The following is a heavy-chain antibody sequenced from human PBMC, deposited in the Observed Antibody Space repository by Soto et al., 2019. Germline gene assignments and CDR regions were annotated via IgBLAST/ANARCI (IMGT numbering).Heavy chain of an antibody. CDR1: EFTFSRHT. CDR2: ISYDGSDT. V-gene: IGHV3-30*04. CDR3: ARDRLRLVELSLLGYFDY. J-gene: IGHJ4*02. Sequence: QVHLEESGGGVVRPGRSLRLSRAASEFTFSRHTMHWVRQAPGKGLEWVASISYDGSDTYYADSVKGRFTISRDNSKNTLSVEMDSLRAEDTAVYYCARDRLRLVELSLLGYFDYWGQGTLVTVSS. D-gene: IGHD3-16*02.